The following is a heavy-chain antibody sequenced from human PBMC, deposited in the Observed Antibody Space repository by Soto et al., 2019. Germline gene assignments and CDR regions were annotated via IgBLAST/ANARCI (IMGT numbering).Heavy chain of an antibody. CDR1: GGSISSGGYS. CDR2: IYHSGST. Sequence: SETLSLTCAVSGGSISSGGYSWTWIRQPPGKGLEWIGYIYHSGSTYYNTSLKSRVTISVDRSKNQISLKMNSVTAADTAVYYCARVPDVWGQGTTVTVSS. CDR3: ARVPDV. J-gene: IGHJ6*02. V-gene: IGHV4-30-2*01.